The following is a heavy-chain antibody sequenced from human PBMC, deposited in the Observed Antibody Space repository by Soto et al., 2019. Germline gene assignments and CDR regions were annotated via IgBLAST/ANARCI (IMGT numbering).Heavy chain of an antibody. Sequence: SLRLSCTASGFTFGDYAMSWFRQAPGKGLEWVGFIRSKAYGGTTEYAASVKGRFTISRDDSKSIAYLQMNSLKTEDTAVYYCTRRQMVLWGPSFDYWGQGTLVTVSS. CDR2: IRSKAYGGTT. V-gene: IGHV3-49*03. CDR1: GFTFGDYA. CDR3: TRRQMVLWGPSFDY. J-gene: IGHJ4*02. D-gene: IGHD2-2*01.